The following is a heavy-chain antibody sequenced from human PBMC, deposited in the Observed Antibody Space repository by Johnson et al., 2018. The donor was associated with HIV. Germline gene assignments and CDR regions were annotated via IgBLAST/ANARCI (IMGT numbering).Heavy chain of an antibody. D-gene: IGHD3-16*02. V-gene: IGHV3-30*03. Sequence: QVQLVESGGGVVQPGKSLTLSCVGSGLSFSNFGIHWVRQAPGKGPEWVAVISYDGSNKYYVDSVKGRLTISRDNAKNSLYRKVNSLRAEDMTVYYCVRDHRSNSYYDYVWGSYRYFGGGGFDIWGQGTMVTVSS. J-gene: IGHJ3*02. CDR3: VRDHRSNSYYDYVWGSYRYFGGGGFDI. CDR2: ISYDGSNK. CDR1: GLSFSNFG.